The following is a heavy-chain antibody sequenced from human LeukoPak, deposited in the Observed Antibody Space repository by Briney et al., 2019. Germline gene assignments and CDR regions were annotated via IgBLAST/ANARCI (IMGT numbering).Heavy chain of an antibody. CDR3: ARGPYYYDSSGYYYRRRVYFDY. D-gene: IGHD3-22*01. J-gene: IGHJ4*02. CDR2: INHSGST. Sequence: SETLSLTCAVYGGSFSGYYWSWIRQRPGKGLEWIGEINHSGSTNYNPSLKSRVTISVDTSKNQFSLKLSSVTAADTAVYYCARGPYYYDSSGYYYRRRVYFDYWGQGTLVTVSS. CDR1: GGSFSGYY. V-gene: IGHV4-34*01.